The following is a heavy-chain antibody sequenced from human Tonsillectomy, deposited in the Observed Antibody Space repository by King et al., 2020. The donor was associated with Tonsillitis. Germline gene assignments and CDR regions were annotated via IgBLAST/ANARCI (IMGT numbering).Heavy chain of an antibody. D-gene: IGHD6-19*01. CDR3: ARAVGGWYYIDT. Sequence: QLQESGPGLVKPSETLSLTCTVSCDSINSYYWSWIRQPAGKGLEWIGRIYTSGSTDYNPSLKSRVTMSIDPSKNQFSLKLSSVTAADPAVYYWARAVGGWYYIDTWGQGTLLTVSS. V-gene: IGHV4-4*07. CDR1: CDSINSYY. CDR2: IYTSGST. J-gene: IGHJ4*02.